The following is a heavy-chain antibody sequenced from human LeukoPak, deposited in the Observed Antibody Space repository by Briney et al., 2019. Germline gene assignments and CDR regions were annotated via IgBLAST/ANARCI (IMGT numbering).Heavy chain of an antibody. D-gene: IGHD3-3*01. CDR3: ARAHPMYYDFWSGYVVGYYFDY. CDR2: IYSSGST. J-gene: IGHJ4*02. Sequence: SEHLSLPFSVSGGSISSGRYYWSGIRPHAGKGVEGIGPIYSSGSTNYKSSLKSRVTISVDTSKNQFSLKLSSVTAADTAVYYCARAHPMYYDFWSGYVVGYYFDYWGQGTLVTVSS. V-gene: IGHV4-61*02. CDR1: GGSISSGRYY.